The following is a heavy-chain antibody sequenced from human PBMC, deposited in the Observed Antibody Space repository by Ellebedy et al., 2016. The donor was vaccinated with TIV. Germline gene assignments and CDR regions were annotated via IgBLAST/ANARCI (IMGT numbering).Heavy chain of an antibody. J-gene: IGHJ4*02. Sequence: PGGSLRLSCAASGFTFSSYAMSWVRQAPGKGLEWVSSISGSGGSTYYADSVKGRFTISRDNSRNTLSLQMNGLTAEDTAVYYCVREGGGTPSAGIGGFDFWGQGTLVTVSS. CDR1: GFTFSSYA. CDR3: VREGGGTPSAGIGGFDF. D-gene: IGHD6-13*01. V-gene: IGHV3-23*01. CDR2: ISGSGGST.